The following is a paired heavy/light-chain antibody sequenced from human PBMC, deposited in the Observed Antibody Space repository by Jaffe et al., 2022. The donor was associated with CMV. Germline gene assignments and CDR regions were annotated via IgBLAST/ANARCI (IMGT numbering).Light chain of an antibody. J-gene: IGLJ1*01. CDR1: SSNVGNNY. Sequence: QSVLTQPPSVSAAPGQKVTISCSGSSSNVGNNYVSWYQQLPGTAPKLLIYENNKRPSGIPDRFSGSKSGTSATLGITGLQTGDEADYYCGTWDSSLRAYVFGTGTKVTVL. CDR3: GTWDSSLRAYV. V-gene: IGLV1-51*02. CDR2: ENN.
Heavy chain of an antibody. J-gene: IGHJ6*02. Sequence: EVQLVESGGGLVQPGRSLRLSCAASGFTFDDYAMHWVRQAPGKGLEWVSGISWNSGSTGYADSVKGRFTISRDNAKNSLYLQMNSLRAEDTALYYCAKDKAGALLYYYGMDVWGQGTTVTGSS. D-gene: IGHD2-15*01. CDR3: AKDKAGALLYYYGMDV. CDR2: ISWNSGST. V-gene: IGHV3-9*01. CDR1: GFTFDDYA.